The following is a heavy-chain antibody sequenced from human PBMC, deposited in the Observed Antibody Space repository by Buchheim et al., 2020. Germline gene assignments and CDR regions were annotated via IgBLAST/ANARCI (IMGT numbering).Heavy chain of an antibody. V-gene: IGHV3-30*18. Sequence: QVQLVESGGGVVQPGRSLRLSCAASGFSFSTYDMPWVRQAPGKGLEWVALISYDGSDKYYADPVRGRFTISRDNSKDTLYLQMNRLRGENTAVYYCAKMYGNNYADDVMDVWGQGT. CDR2: ISYDGSDK. D-gene: IGHD4-11*01. J-gene: IGHJ6*02. CDR1: GFSFSTYD. CDR3: AKMYGNNYADDVMDV.